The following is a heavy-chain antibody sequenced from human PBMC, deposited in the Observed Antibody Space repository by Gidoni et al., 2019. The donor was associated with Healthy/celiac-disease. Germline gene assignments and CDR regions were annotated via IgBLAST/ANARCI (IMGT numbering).Heavy chain of an antibody. CDR2: IRSKAYGGTT. J-gene: IGHJ4*02. D-gene: IGHD6-13*01. Sequence: EVQLVESGGGLVQPGRSLRLSCTAAGCTVGDYAMSWFRQAPGKGLEWVGFIRSKAYGGTTEYAASVKGRFTISRADSRSIAYLQMNSLKTEDTAVYYCTQFGYSSSWYVDYWGQGTLVTVSS. CDR3: TQFGYSSSWYVDY. V-gene: IGHV3-49*03. CDR1: GCTVGDYA.